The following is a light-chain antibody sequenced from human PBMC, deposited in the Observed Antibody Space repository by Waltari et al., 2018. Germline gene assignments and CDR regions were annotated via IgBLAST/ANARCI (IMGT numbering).Light chain of an antibody. Sequence: QSALTQPASVSGSPGQSITISCTGTTGDVGGYKYVSCYKQHPGHAPKPMIYDVSNRPSGRSDGFSGAKTCNTASPTIPAPQAEYEADYHASSYTSSSPLAFGAGTKLSVL. V-gene: IGLV2-14*03. J-gene: IGLJ2*01. CDR3: SSYTSSSPLA. CDR2: DVS. CDR1: TGDVGGYKY.